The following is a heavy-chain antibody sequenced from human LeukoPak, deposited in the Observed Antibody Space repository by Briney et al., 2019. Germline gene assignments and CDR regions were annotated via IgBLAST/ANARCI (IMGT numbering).Heavy chain of an antibody. CDR2: ISSSGSTI. V-gene: IGHV3-11*01. D-gene: IGHD1-26*01. Sequence: GGSLRLSCAASGFTFSDYYMSWIRQAPGKGLEWVSYISSSGSTIYYADSVKGRFTISRDNAKNSLYLQMSSLRAEDTAVYYCARVPPSGSSDYFDYWGQGTLVTVSS. J-gene: IGHJ4*02. CDR3: ARVPPSGSSDYFDY. CDR1: GFTFSDYY.